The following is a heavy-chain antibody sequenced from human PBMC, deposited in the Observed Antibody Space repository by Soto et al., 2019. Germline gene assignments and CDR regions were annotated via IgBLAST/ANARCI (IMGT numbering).Heavy chain of an antibody. Sequence: ASVKVSCKASGYTFTSYYMHWVRQAPGQGLEWMGIINPSGGSTSYAQKFQGRVTMTRDTSTSTVYMELSSLRSEDTAVYYCARVTRYCSSTSCPRGLDYWGQGTLVTASS. V-gene: IGHV1-46*01. CDR3: ARVTRYCSSTSCPRGLDY. J-gene: IGHJ4*02. D-gene: IGHD2-2*01. CDR1: GYTFTSYY. CDR2: INPSGGST.